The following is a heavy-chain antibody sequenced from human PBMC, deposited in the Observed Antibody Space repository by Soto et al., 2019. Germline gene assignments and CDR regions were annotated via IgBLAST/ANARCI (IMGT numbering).Heavy chain of an antibody. CDR1: GGSISSSSYY. CDR3: AWSGSDYYYYGMDV. CDR2: IYYSGST. J-gene: IGHJ6*02. D-gene: IGHD3-3*01. Sequence: SETLSLTCTVSGGSISSSSYYWGWIRQPPGKGLEWIGSIYYSGSTYYNPSLKSRVTISVDTSKNQFSLKLSSVTAADTAVYYCAWSGSDYYYYGMDVWGQGTTVTVSS. V-gene: IGHV4-39*01.